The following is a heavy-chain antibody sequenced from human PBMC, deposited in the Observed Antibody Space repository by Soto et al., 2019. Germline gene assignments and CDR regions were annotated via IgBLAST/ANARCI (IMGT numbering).Heavy chain of an antibody. CDR1: GFTFSSYG. J-gene: IGHJ6*02. CDR2: ISYDGSNK. V-gene: IGHV3-30*18. Sequence: PGGSLRLSCAASGFTFSSYGMHWVRQAPGKGLEWVAVISYDGSNKYYADSVKGRFTISRDNSKNTLYLQMNSLRAEDTAVCYCAKDSSDLNYYYYGMDVWGQGTKVTVSS. CDR3: AKDSSDLNYYYYGMDV.